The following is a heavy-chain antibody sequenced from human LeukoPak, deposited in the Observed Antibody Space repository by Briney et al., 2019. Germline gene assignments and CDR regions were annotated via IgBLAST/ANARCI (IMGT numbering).Heavy chain of an antibody. V-gene: IGHV5-10-1*01. D-gene: IGHD6-13*01. CDR1: GYSFTTYW. CDR2: IDPSDSYT. J-gene: IGHJ4*02. CDR3: ARFDSSSSWYISY. Sequence: NSGESLKISCKGSGYSFTTYWIIWVRQVAGKGLQWMGRIDPSDSYTNYSPSVQGHVTISTDKSINTAYLQWSSLKASDSATYYCARFDSSSSWYISYWGQGTLVTVSP.